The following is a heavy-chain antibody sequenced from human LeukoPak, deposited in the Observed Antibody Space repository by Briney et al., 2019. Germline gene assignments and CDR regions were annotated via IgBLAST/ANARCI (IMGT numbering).Heavy chain of an antibody. CDR1: GGSFSGYY. Sequence: SETLSLTCAVYGGSFSGYYWSRIRQPPGKGLEWIGETNHSGSTNYNPSLKSRVTISVDTSKNQFSLKLSSVTAADTAVYYCASYGSYYGFDYWGQGTLVTVSS. CDR3: ASYGSYYGFDY. D-gene: IGHD1-26*01. V-gene: IGHV4-34*01. CDR2: TNHSGST. J-gene: IGHJ4*02.